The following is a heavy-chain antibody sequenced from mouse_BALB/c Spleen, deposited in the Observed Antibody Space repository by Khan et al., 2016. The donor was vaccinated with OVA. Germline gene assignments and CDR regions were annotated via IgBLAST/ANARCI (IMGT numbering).Heavy chain of an antibody. Sequence: QVQLKHSGAELVRPGTSVKMSCQAAGYTFTNSWIGWVKQRPGHGLEWIGDIFPGGGYTNYNEKFKGKATLTADTSSSTAYMQLRRLTSEDSAIYYCARRVAARATWDYFDYWGQGTTLTVSS. V-gene: IGHV1-63*02. CDR2: IFPGGGYT. CDR3: ARRVAARATWDYFDY. CDR1: GYTFTNSW. J-gene: IGHJ2*01. D-gene: IGHD3-1*01.